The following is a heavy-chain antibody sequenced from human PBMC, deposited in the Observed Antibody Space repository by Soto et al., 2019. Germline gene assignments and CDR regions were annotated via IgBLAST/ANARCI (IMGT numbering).Heavy chain of an antibody. CDR3: ARDRRLRDYYYYYMDV. V-gene: IGHV1-3*01. Sequence: ASVKVSCKASGYTFTTYPIHWVRQAPGQGLEWMGWINPGNGDRDYLQKFQGRVTVTRDTSASTAYMELSSLTSEDTAVYYCARDRRLRDYYYYYMDVWGKGTTVTVSS. CDR2: INPGNGDR. D-gene: IGHD3-10*01. J-gene: IGHJ6*03. CDR1: GYTFTTYP.